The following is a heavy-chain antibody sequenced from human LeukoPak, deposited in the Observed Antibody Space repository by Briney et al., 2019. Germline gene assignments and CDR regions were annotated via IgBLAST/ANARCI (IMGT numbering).Heavy chain of an antibody. V-gene: IGHV3-23*01. CDR2: ISGSGGST. Sequence: GGSLRLSCAASGFTFSSYAMSWVRQAPGKGLEWVSAISGSGGSTYYADSVKARFTISRDNSKNTLYLQMNSLRAEDTAVYYCAKQTTFPGSYHLANFDYWGQGTLVTVSS. J-gene: IGHJ4*02. CDR3: AKQTTFPGSYHLANFDY. D-gene: IGHD3-10*01. CDR1: GFTFSSYA.